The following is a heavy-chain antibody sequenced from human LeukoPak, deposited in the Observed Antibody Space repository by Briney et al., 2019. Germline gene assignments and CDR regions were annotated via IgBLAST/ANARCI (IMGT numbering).Heavy chain of an antibody. CDR3: AKEVNYGDYFDY. D-gene: IGHD4-17*01. CDR1: GFTFSTYA. Sequence: GGSLRLSCAASGFTFSTYAMSWVRQAPGKGLEWVSAISGSGSSTYYADSVKGRFTVSRDNSKNTLYLQMNSLRAEDTAVYYCAKEVNYGDYFDYWGQGTLATVSS. J-gene: IGHJ4*02. V-gene: IGHV3-23*01. CDR2: ISGSGSST.